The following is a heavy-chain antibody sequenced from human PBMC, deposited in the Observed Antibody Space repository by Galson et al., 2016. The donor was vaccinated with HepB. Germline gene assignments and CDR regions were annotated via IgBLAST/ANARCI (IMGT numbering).Heavy chain of an antibody. CDR2: IDWDDEK. D-gene: IGHD7-27*01. CDR1: GFSLNTGGKR. J-gene: IGHJ4*02. CDR3: AQNSNWGNSFAY. Sequence: PALVKPTQTLTLTCTFSGFSLNTGGKRVSWIRQPPGKALEWLARIDWDDEKFYSTSLKTRLTISKDPPKNHVVLTMTHMDPVDTATYYCAQNSNWGNSFAYWGQGTLVTVSA. V-gene: IGHV2-70*04.